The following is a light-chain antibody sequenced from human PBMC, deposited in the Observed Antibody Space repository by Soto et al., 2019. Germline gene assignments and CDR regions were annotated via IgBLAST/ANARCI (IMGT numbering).Light chain of an antibody. V-gene: IGKV3-11*01. Sequence: EIVLTQSPATLSLSPGERATLSCRASQSVSSYLAWYQQKPGQAPRLLIYDASNRATGIPARFSGSWSGTDFTLTISSLEPEDFAVYYCQQRSNWPMYTFGQGTKVDIK. CDR1: QSVSSY. CDR3: QQRSNWPMYT. CDR2: DAS. J-gene: IGKJ2*01.